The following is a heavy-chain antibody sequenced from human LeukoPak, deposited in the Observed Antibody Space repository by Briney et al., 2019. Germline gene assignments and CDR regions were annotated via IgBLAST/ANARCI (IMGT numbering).Heavy chain of an antibody. CDR1: GFTFSDYY. Sequence: PGGSLRLSCAASGFTFSDYYMSWVRQAPGKGLEWVSVIYSGGSTYYADSVKGRFTISRDNSKNTLYLQMNSLRAEDTAVYYCARDDYGSAPRGDYWGQGTLVTVSS. J-gene: IGHJ4*02. V-gene: IGHV3-66*01. CDR3: ARDDYGSAPRGDY. CDR2: IYSGGST. D-gene: IGHD3-10*01.